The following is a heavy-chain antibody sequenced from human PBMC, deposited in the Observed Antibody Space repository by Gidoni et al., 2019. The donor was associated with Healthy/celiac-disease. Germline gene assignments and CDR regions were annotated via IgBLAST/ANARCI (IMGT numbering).Heavy chain of an antibody. V-gene: IGHV4-31*03. CDR2: IYYSGST. CDR3: ARAGDAFDI. J-gene: IGHJ3*02. Sequence: QVQLQESGPGLVTPSQTLSVTCTVSGGSISSGCHYGSWIRQHPGKGLGWIGYIYYSGSTYYNPSLHSRVTISVDTSKNQFSLKLLSVTAADTAVYYCARAGDAFDIWGQGTIVTVSS. CDR1: GGSISSGCHY.